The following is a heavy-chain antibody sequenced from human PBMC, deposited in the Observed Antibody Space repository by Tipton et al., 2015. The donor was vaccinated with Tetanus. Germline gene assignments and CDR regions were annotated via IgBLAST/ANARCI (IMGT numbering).Heavy chain of an antibody. CDR1: GGSMSTYY. CDR2: VYYTGST. CDR3: ARADYNFAKKGPFDS. Sequence: TLSLTCTVSGGSMSTYYWSWIRQPPGKGLEWIGYVYYTGSTDYNPSLKSRVTISVDTSKSQFSLRLTSVTAADTAVYYCARADYNFAKKGPFDSWGQGTQVIVS. V-gene: IGHV4-59*01. J-gene: IGHJ4*02. D-gene: IGHD3-3*01.